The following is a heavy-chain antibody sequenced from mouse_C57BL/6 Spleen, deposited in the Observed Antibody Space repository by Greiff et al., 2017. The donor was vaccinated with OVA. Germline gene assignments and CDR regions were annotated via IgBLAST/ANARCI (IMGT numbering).Heavy chain of an antibody. CDR2: IDPEDGET. CDR3: AYDYRFAY. V-gene: IGHV14-2*01. CDR1: GFNIKDYY. Sequence: VQLQQPGAELVKPGASVKLSCTASGFNIKDYYMHWVKQWTEQGLEWIGRIDPEDGETKYAPKFQGKATITAYTSANTAYLQVSSLTSEDTAVYYCAYDYRFAYWGQGTLVTGSA. J-gene: IGHJ3*01. D-gene: IGHD2-4*01.